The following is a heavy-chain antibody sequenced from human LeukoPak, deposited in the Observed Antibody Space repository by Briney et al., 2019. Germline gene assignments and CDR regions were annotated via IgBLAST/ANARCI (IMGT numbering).Heavy chain of an antibody. V-gene: IGHV3-23*01. CDR2: ISGGGGII. D-gene: IGHD6-13*01. Sequence: GGSLRLSCAASGFTFSSYAMSWVRQAPGKGLEWVSTISGGGGIIYYGDSVKGRFTISRDTSKNTLYLQMNSLRVEDTAVYYCAKDSYRSSRPDYWGQGTLVTVAS. CDR3: AKDSYRSSRPDY. CDR1: GFTFSSYA. J-gene: IGHJ4*02.